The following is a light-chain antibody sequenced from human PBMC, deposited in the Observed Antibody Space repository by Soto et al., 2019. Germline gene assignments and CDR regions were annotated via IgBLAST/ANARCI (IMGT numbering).Light chain of an antibody. Sequence: QSVLTQPPSVSGAPGQRVTISCTGSSSNIGAGYDVHWYQQLPGTAPKLLIYGNSNRPSGVPDRFSGSKSGTSASLAITGLQAEDEADYSCQSYDSSLSAVVFGGGT. CDR2: GNS. J-gene: IGLJ2*01. CDR3: QSYDSSLSAVV. CDR1: SSNIGAGYD. V-gene: IGLV1-40*01.